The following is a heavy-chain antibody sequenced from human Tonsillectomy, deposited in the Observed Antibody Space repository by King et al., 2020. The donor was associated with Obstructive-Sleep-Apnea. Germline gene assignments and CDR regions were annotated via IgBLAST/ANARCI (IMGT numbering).Heavy chain of an antibody. V-gene: IGHV4-59*01. Sequence: VQLQESGPGLVKPSETLSLTCTVSGCSISSYYCSWIRQPPGKGLEWSGYIYYSGSTTYNPSLKVRVTISVDTSKKQFSLKLSSMTAADTAVYYCARGGAYCSGDCYNAFDIWGQGTKVSVSS. CDR3: ARGGAYCSGDCYNAFDI. D-gene: IGHD2-21*02. CDR2: IYYSGST. J-gene: IGHJ3*02. CDR1: GCSISSYY.